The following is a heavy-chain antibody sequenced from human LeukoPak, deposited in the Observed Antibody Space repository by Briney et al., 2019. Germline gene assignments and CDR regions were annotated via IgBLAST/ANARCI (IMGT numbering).Heavy chain of an antibody. J-gene: IGHJ3*01. CDR3: ARLTVAESFDF. CDR2: IYYSGST. CDR1: GYSISSGYY. D-gene: IGHD4-23*01. Sequence: KPSETLSLTCAVSGYSISSGYYWGWIRQPPGKGLEWIGSIYYSGSTYYNLSLMSRVTISVDTSKTQFSLKLSSVTAADTALYYCARLTVAESFDFWGQGTMVTVSS. V-gene: IGHV4-38-2*01.